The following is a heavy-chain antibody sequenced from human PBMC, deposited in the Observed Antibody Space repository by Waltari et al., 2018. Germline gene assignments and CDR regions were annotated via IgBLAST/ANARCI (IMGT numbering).Heavy chain of an antibody. CDR1: GYTISSAYY. V-gene: IGHV4-38-2*01. D-gene: IGHD3-3*01. Sequence: VQLQESGPGLVMPSETQSLNCAVSGYTISSAYYWGWIRQPPGKGLEWIGTISYSGSTYYNPSLQSRVTMSVHTSENQFSLKLSSVTAADTAVYYCARHNGVVGHYGLDVWGQGTTVTVSS. CDR3: ARHNGVVGHYGLDV. J-gene: IGHJ6*02. CDR2: ISYSGST.